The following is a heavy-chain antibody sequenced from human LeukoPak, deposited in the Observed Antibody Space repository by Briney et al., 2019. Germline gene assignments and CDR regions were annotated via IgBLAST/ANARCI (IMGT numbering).Heavy chain of an antibody. D-gene: IGHD3-10*01. CDR2: IYYSGST. J-gene: IGHJ4*02. V-gene: IGHV4-59*08. CDR3: ARRAYGHDY. Sequence: SETLSLTCTVFGGSISSYYWSWIRQPPGKGLEWIGYIYYSGSTNYNPSLKSRVTISVDTSKNQFSLKLSSVTAADTAVYYCARRAYGHDYWGQGTLVTVSS. CDR1: GGSISSYY.